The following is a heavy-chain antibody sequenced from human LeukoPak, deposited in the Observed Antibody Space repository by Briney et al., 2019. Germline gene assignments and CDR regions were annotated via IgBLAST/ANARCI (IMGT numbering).Heavy chain of an antibody. V-gene: IGHV3-7*04. Sequence: GGSLRLSCAASGFTFSSYWMSCVRQAPGRGLEWVANIKHDGSDKYYVDSVKGRFTISRDKAKNSLYLQMNSLRVEDTAVYYCARQGYSSGYWGQGTLVTVSS. J-gene: IGHJ4*02. CDR1: GFTFSSYW. D-gene: IGHD6-19*01. CDR2: IKHDGSDK. CDR3: ARQGYSSGY.